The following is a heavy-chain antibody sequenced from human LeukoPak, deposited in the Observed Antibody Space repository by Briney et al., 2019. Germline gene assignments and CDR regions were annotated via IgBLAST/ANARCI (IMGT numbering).Heavy chain of an antibody. CDR2: ISAYNGNT. CDR1: GYTFTSCG. Sequence: ASVKVSCKASGYTFTSCGISWVRQAPGQGREWMGWISAYNGNTNYAQKLQGRVTMTTDTSTSTAYMELRSLRSDGTAVYYCASSRRYSSGRYGNYWGQGTLVTVSS. V-gene: IGHV1-18*01. CDR3: ASSRRYSSGRYGNY. D-gene: IGHD6-19*01. J-gene: IGHJ4*02.